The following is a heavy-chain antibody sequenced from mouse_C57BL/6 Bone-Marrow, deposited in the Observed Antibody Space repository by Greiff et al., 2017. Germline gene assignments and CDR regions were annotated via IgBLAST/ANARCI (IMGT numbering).Heavy chain of an antibody. J-gene: IGHJ1*03. Sequence: QVQLQQPGAELVKPGASVKLSCKASGYTFTSYWMHWVKQRPGQGLEWIGMIHPNSGSTNYNEKFKSKVTMTVDKSSSTAYMQLSSLTSEDSAVYYCESSYWYFDVWGTGTTVTVSS. CDR2: IHPNSGST. V-gene: IGHV1-64*01. CDR3: ESSYWYFDV. CDR1: GYTFTSYW.